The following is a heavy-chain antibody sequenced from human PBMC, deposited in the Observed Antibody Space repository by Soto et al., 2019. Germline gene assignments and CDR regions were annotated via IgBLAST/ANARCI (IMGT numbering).Heavy chain of an antibody. Sequence: DVQLLESGGGLVQPGGSLRLSCVASRFTFSNYVVNWVRQAPGKGLEWVSSIGGDGTDTYYPDSVKGRFTISRDNSKNTLYLQMNSLRAEDTAVYYCARSGHCDGFKCSSFEIWGQGTVVTVSS. CDR1: RFTFSNYV. CDR3: ARSGHCDGFKCSSFEI. D-gene: IGHD2-21*01. J-gene: IGHJ3*02. V-gene: IGHV3-23*01. CDR2: IGGDGTDT.